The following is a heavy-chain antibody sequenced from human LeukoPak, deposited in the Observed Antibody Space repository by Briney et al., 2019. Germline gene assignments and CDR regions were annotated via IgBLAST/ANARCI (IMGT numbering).Heavy chain of an antibody. CDR2: ISWNSGSI. CDR1: GFTFDDYA. D-gene: IGHD2-21*02. J-gene: IGHJ3*02. CDR3: AKEYCGGDCYSDAFDI. Sequence: GGSLRLSCAAPGFTFDDYAMHWVRQAPGKGLEWVSGISWNSGSIGYADSVKGRFTISRDNAKNSLYLQMNSLRAEDTALYYCAKEYCGGDCYSDAFDIWGQGTMVTVSS. V-gene: IGHV3-9*01.